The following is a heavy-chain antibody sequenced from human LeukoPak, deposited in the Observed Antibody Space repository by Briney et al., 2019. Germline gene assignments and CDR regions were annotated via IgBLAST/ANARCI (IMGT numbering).Heavy chain of an antibody. V-gene: IGHV1-18*01. CDR1: GYTFTSYG. Sequence: ASVKVSCKASGYTFTSYGISWVRQAPGQGLEWMGWISSYNGNTNYAQKFQGRVTITADESTSTAYMELSSLRSEDTAVYYCARDLGPELERDDAFDIWGQGTMVTVSS. J-gene: IGHJ3*02. D-gene: IGHD1-1*01. CDR3: ARDLGPELERDDAFDI. CDR2: ISSYNGNT.